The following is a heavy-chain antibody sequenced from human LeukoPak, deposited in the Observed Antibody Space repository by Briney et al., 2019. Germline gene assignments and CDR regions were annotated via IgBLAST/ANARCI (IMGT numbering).Heavy chain of an antibody. CDR1: GFPFSSYA. J-gene: IGHJ4*02. CDR3: AKSDYYDSSGHPSSFEY. D-gene: IGHD3-22*01. V-gene: IGHV3-23*01. Sequence: GGSLRLSCAASGFPFSSYAMSWVRQAPGRALEWVSAVSGSGGTTYYADSVKGRLTIYRDNSKNTLYLQMNSLRAEDTAVYYCAKSDYYDSSGHPSSFEYWGQGTLVTVSS. CDR2: VSGSGGTT.